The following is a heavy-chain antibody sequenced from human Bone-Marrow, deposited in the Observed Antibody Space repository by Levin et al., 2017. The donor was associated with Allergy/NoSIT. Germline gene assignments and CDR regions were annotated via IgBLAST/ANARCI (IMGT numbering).Heavy chain of an antibody. Sequence: PGASVKVSCKASGGTFSSYAFSWVRQGPEQGLEWMGGIIPIFGTANYAQKFQGRVTITADKSTSTAYMELSSLRSEDTAVYYCAGMVRPSGFQQSMDVWGQGTTVTVSS. D-gene: IGHD3-10*01. J-gene: IGHJ6*02. CDR2: IIPIFGTA. CDR3: AGMVRPSGFQQSMDV. V-gene: IGHV1-69*06. CDR1: GGTFSSYA.